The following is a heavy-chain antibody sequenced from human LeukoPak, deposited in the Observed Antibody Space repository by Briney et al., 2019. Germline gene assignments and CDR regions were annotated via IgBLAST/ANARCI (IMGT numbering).Heavy chain of an antibody. CDR2: INHGGST. CDR1: GGSFSGYY. D-gene: IGHD3-3*01. Sequence: SETLSLTCAVYGGSFSGYYWSWIRQPPGKGLEWIGEINHGGSTNYNPSLKSRVTISVDASKNQFSLKLSSVTAADTAVYYCARSPRSGYFVSAWFDPWGQGTLVTVSS. CDR3: ARSPRSGYFVSAWFDP. V-gene: IGHV4-34*01. J-gene: IGHJ5*02.